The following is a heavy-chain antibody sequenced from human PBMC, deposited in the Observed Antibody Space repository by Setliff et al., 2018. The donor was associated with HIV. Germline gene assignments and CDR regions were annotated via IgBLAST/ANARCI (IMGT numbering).Heavy chain of an antibody. CDR3: ARTYTGHDSRSLYLAYYYYYMDV. V-gene: IGHV4-34*01. D-gene: IGHD5-12*01. Sequence: KASETLSLTCAVYGGSFSDHYWSWIRQPPGKGLEWIGEINHGGSTNYNPSLKSRVTISVDTSKNQFSLKLRSVTAADTAVYYCARTYTGHDSRSLYLAYYYYYMDVWGKGTTVTVSS. CDR2: INHGGST. J-gene: IGHJ6*03. CDR1: GGSFSDHY.